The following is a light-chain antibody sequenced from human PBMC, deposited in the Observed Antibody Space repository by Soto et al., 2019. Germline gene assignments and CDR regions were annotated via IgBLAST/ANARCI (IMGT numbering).Light chain of an antibody. CDR1: SGHSSYI. Sequence: QLVLTQSSSASASLGSSVKLTCTLSSGHSSYIIAWHQQQPGKATRYLMKLDGSGSYNKGSGVPDRFSGSSSGADRYLTIANLQAEDEADYYCETWDSNPHVVFGGGTKLTVL. J-gene: IGLJ2*01. V-gene: IGLV4-60*03. CDR3: ETWDSNPHVV. CDR2: LDGSGSY.